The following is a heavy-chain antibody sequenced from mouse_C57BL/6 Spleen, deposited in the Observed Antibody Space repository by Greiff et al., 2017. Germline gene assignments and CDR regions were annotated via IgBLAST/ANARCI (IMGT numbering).Heavy chain of an antibody. Sequence: EVKLVESGGDLVKPGGSLKLSCAASGFTFSSYGMSWVRQTPDKRLEWVATISSGGSYTYYPDSVKGRFTISRDNAKNTLYLQMSSLKSEDTAMYYCARQFTTVVATPYYYAMDYWGQGTSVTVSS. CDR2: ISSGGSYT. CDR1: GFTFSSYG. CDR3: ARQFTTVVATPYYYAMDY. D-gene: IGHD1-1*01. J-gene: IGHJ4*01. V-gene: IGHV5-6*01.